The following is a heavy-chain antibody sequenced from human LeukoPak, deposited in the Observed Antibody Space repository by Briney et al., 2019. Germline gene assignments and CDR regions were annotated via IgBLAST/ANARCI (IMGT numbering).Heavy chain of an antibody. CDR3: ASYDSSSTSFDY. J-gene: IGHJ4*02. Sequence: SETLSLTCTVSGGPISSSSYYWGWIRQPPGKGLEWIGSIYYSGSTYYNPSLKSRVTISVDTSKNQFSLKLSSVTAADTAVYYCASYDSSSTSFDYWGQGTLVTVSS. D-gene: IGHD2-2*01. CDR2: IYYSGST. CDR1: GGPISSSSYY. V-gene: IGHV4-39*01.